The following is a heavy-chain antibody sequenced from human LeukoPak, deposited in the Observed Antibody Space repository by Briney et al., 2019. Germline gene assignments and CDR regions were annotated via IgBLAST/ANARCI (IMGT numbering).Heavy chain of an antibody. V-gene: IGHV3-66*01. D-gene: IGHD6-13*01. CDR2: VYSGGRT. J-gene: IGHJ4*02. CDR1: GFTVSSYY. Sequence: GGSLRLSCAASGFTVSSYYMSWVRQAPGKGLEWVSVVYSGGRTNYADSVKGRFTISRDNSKNTVYLQMNSLRAEDTAVYYCARAPHDQPHRHRAWDPKTSRGYSSSWQIDYWGQGTLVTVSS. CDR3: ARAPHDQPHRHRAWDPKTSRGYSSSWQIDY.